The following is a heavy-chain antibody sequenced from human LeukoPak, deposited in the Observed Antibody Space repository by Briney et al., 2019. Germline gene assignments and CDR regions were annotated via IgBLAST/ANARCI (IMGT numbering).Heavy chain of an antibody. V-gene: IGHV4-34*01. D-gene: IGHD3-10*01. CDR2: INHSGST. CDR1: GFTFSDYY. Sequence: GSLRLSCAASGFTFSDYYMSWIRQPTGKGLEWIGEINHSGSTNYNPSLKSRVTISVDTSKNQFSLKLSSVTAADTAVYYCASLTDGYGSGSYYNSYYYYGMDVWGQGTTVTVSS. CDR3: ASLTDGYGSGSYYNSYYYYGMDV. J-gene: IGHJ6*02.